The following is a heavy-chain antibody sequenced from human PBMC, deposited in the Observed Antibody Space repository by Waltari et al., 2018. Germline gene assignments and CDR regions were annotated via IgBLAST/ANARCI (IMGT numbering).Heavy chain of an antibody. J-gene: IGHJ4*02. D-gene: IGHD3-10*01. Sequence: EVQLVQSGAEVKKPGATVKISCKASGYTFIDYVRHWVQQAPGKGLEWVGRIDPEDGETVYAEKFQGRVTITADTSTDTSYLELSSLRSDDTAVYYCAPLPGGSGQTFDYWGQGTLLTVSS. CDR2: IDPEDGET. V-gene: IGHV1-69-2*01. CDR3: APLPGGSGQTFDY. CDR1: GYTFIDYV.